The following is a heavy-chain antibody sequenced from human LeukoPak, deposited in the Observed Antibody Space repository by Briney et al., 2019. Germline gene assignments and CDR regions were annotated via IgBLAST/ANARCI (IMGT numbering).Heavy chain of an antibody. CDR2: ISGSGGST. CDR3: VVPAATSFHEPGAEYFQH. D-gene: IGHD2-2*01. CDR1: GFTFSSYA. Sequence: PGGSLRLSCAASGFTFSSYAMSWVRQAPGKGLEWVSAISGSGGSTYYADSVKGRFTISRDNSKNTLYLQMNSLRAEDTAVYYCVVPAATSFHEPGAEYFQHWGQGTLVTVSS. V-gene: IGHV3-23*01. J-gene: IGHJ1*01.